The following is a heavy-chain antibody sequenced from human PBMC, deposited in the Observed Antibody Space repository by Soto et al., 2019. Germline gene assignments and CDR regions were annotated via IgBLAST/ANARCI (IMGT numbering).Heavy chain of an antibody. CDR1: GFTFTSYS. D-gene: IGHD1-26*01. Sequence: GGSLRLSCGAAGFTFTSYSMNCVRQAPGKGLEWVSYIRGTTHYADSVKGRFTISRDNSKNTLYLQMNSLRAEDTAVYYCAQEGWELWKDGGYFTHWGQGTLVTVSS. CDR2: IRGTT. CDR3: AQEGWELWKDGGYFTH. V-gene: IGHV3-23*01. J-gene: IGHJ1*01.